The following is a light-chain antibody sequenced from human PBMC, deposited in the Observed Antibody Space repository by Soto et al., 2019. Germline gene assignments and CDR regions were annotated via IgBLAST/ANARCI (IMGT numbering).Light chain of an antibody. CDR1: QSVSSY. CDR3: QQYVGSSRT. J-gene: IGKJ1*01. CDR2: DAS. Sequence: EIVLTQSPATLSLSPGERATLSCRASQSVSSYLAWYQQKPGQAPRLLIYDASNRATGIPARFSGSGSGTDFTLTISRLEPEDFAVYHCQQYVGSSRTFGQGTKVDI. V-gene: IGKV3-11*01.